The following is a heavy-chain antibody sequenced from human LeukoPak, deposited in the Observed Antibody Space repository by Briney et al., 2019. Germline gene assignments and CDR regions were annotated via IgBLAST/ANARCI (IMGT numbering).Heavy chain of an antibody. CDR2: INPDSGGT. CDR1: GYTFTGYY. V-gene: IGHV1-2*02. D-gene: IGHD3-22*01. J-gene: IGHJ4*02. Sequence: GASEAVSCKASGYTFTGYYVHWVRQAPGQGPEWMGWINPDSGGTKSAQKLQGRVTMTRDTSISTAYIDLSRLRSEDTAVYFCARGFDISGAYSGPPDYWGQGTLVT. CDR3: ARGFDISGAYSGPPDY.